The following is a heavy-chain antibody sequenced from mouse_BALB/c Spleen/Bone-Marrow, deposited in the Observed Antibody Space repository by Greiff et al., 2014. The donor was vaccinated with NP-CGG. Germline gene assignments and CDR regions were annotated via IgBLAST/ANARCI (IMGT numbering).Heavy chain of an antibody. CDR3: ARAITDAMDY. Sequence: VQLQQSGAELVRPGTSVKVSCKASGYAFTNYLIEWVKQRPGQGLEWIGVINSGSGGTKYNEKFKGKATLTADKSSSTAYMQLSSLTSDDSAVYFCARAITDAMDYWGQGTSVTVSS. CDR2: INSGSGGT. D-gene: IGHD2-4*01. J-gene: IGHJ4*01. CDR1: GYAFTNYL. V-gene: IGHV1-54*01.